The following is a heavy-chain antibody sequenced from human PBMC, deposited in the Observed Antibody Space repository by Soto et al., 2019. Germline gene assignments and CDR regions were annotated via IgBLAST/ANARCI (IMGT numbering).Heavy chain of an antibody. D-gene: IGHD3-10*01. CDR3: ARGFGLHDY. CDR1: GSTFSRFW. CDR2: IKRDGSEI. J-gene: IGHJ4*02. Sequence: EVQLVESGGGLVQPGGSLRLSCAASGSTFSRFWRSWVRQAPGKGLEWVANIKRDGSEIYYVDSVKCRFTISRDNPRNSLYLLMNSLRAEDTAVYSCARGFGLHDYWGQGTLGTVSS. V-gene: IGHV3-7*01.